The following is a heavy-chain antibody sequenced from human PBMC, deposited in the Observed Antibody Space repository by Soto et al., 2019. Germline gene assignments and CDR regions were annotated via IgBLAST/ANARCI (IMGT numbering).Heavy chain of an antibody. V-gene: IGHV4-39*01. CDR1: GGSITSSGSA. CDR3: SRVRVAGPGNFDY. D-gene: IGHD6-19*01. J-gene: IGHJ4*02. Sequence: SETLSLTCNASGGSITSSGSAWGWIRQSPGKGLEWIVTIDYSGNIYYIPSLKSRITISVDTSKNQISLKLSSVTAADTAVYYCSRVRVAGPGNFDYWCPGILVNVSS. CDR2: IDYSGNI.